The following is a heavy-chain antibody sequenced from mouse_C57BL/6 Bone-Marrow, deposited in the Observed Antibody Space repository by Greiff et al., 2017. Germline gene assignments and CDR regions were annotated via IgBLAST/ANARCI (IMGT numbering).Heavy chain of an antibody. CDR2: IDPANGNT. J-gene: IGHJ4*01. Sequence: EVQLVESVAELVRPGASVKLSCTASGFNIKNTYMHWVKQRPEQGLEWIGRIDPANGNTKYAPKFQGKATITADTSSNTAYLQLSSLTSEDTAIDYCARKGLRGNYAMDYWGQGTSVTVSS. V-gene: IGHV14-3*01. CDR1: GFNIKNTY. CDR3: ARKGLRGNYAMDY. D-gene: IGHD2-4*01.